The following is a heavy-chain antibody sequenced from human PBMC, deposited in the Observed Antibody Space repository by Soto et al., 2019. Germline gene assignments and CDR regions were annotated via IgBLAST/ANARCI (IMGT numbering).Heavy chain of an antibody. D-gene: IGHD2-15*01. Sequence: GGSLSLSCSASGFTFSNYAMYWVRQAPGKGLEYVSTITGNGHDTYYADSVKGRFIISRDNSKNILYLQMSSLKTDDMDVYYCVKGDVVGVVNTRAFDSWGQGTVVTVSS. V-gene: IGHV3-64D*06. CDR1: GFTFSNYA. J-gene: IGHJ4*02. CDR3: VKGDVVGVVNTRAFDS. CDR2: ITGNGHDT.